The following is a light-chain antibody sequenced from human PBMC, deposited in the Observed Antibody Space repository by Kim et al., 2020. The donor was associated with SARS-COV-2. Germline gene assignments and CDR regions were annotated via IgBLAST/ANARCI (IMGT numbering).Light chain of an antibody. Sequence: ALGQTVRITCQGDSLRSYYATWDQQKPGQAPILFIYGKNNRPSGIPDRFSGSSSGNTASLTITGTQAGDEADYYCNSRDSNDNVVFGGGTKLTVL. CDR2: GKN. J-gene: IGLJ2*01. CDR3: NSRDSNDNVV. V-gene: IGLV3-19*01. CDR1: SLRSYY.